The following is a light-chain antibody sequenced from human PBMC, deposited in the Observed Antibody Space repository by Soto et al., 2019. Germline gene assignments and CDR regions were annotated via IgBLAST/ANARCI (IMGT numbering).Light chain of an antibody. CDR3: QQYYSTLRT. V-gene: IGKV4-1*01. CDR2: WAS. CDR1: QSVLYSSNNKNY. J-gene: IGKJ1*01. Sequence: DIVMTQSPDSLAVSLGERATINCKSSQSVLYSSNNKNYLAWYQQKPGQPPKLLIYWASTRESGVPDRFSGSGSGTDFTLTISSLQAEDLAVYYCQQYYSTLRTLGKGTKVEIK.